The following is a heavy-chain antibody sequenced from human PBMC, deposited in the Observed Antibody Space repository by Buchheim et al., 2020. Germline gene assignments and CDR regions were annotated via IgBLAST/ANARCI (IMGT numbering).Heavy chain of an antibody. J-gene: IGHJ5*02. Sequence: QLQLQESGPGLVKPSETLSLTCTVSGGSISSSSYYWGWIRQPPGKGLEWIGSIYYSGTTYYNPSLKSRVTISVDTSKNQFSLKLSSVAAADTAVYYCAFHRGKLNWFDPWGQGTL. V-gene: IGHV4-39*01. CDR3: AFHRGKLNWFDP. CDR1: GGSISSSSYY. CDR2: IYYSGTT.